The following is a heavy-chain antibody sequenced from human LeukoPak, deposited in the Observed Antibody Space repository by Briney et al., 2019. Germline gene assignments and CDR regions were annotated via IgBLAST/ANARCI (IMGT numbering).Heavy chain of an antibody. D-gene: IGHD5-24*01. V-gene: IGHV3-30*04. CDR1: GFTFSSYA. CDR2: ISYDGSNK. Sequence: GGSLRLSCAASGFTFSSYAMHWVRQAPGKGLEWVAVISYDGSNKYYADSVKGRFTISRDNSKNTLYLQMNSLRAEDTAVYYCARDPSSNGYNYYFDYWGQGTLVTVSS. J-gene: IGHJ4*02. CDR3: ARDPSSNGYNYYFDY.